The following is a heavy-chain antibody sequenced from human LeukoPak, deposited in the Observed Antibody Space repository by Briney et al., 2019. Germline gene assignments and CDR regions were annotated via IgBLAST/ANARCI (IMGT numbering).Heavy chain of an antibody. CDR1: GGTFSSYA. CDR3: ATRYCSGGSCYGRYYFDY. V-gene: IGHV1-69*04. CDR2: IIPILGIA. D-gene: IGHD2-15*01. J-gene: IGHJ4*02. Sequence: SVKVSCKASGGTFSSYAISWVRQAPGQGLEWLGRIIPILGIANYAQKFQGRVTITADKSTSTAYMELSSLRSEDTAVYYCATRYCSGGSCYGRYYFDYWGQGTLVTVSS.